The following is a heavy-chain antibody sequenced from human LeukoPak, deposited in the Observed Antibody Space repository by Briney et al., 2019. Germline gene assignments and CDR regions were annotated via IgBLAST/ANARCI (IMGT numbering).Heavy chain of an antibody. CDR2: IIPIFGTA. V-gene: IGHV1-69*13. Sequence: SVKVSCKASGGTFSSYAISWVRQTPGQGLEWMGGIIPIFGTANYAQKFQGRVTITADESTSTAYMELSSLRSEDTAVYYCARMGIAARYYYGMDVWGQGTTVTVSS. D-gene: IGHD6-6*01. CDR3: ARMGIAARYYYGMDV. J-gene: IGHJ6*02. CDR1: GGTFSSYA.